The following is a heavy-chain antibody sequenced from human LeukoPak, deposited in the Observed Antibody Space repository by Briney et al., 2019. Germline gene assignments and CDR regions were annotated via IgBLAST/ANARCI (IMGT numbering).Heavy chain of an antibody. J-gene: IGHJ4*02. Sequence: ASVKVSCKAFRYTFTSYDINWVRQATGQGLEWMGWMNPNSGNTGYAQKFQGRVTITRNTSISTAYMELSSLRSEDTAVYYCARRAVAAKRGGPYYFDYWGQGTLVTVSS. D-gene: IGHD6-19*01. V-gene: IGHV1-8*03. CDR1: RYTFTSYD. CDR2: MNPNSGNT. CDR3: ARRAVAAKRGGPYYFDY.